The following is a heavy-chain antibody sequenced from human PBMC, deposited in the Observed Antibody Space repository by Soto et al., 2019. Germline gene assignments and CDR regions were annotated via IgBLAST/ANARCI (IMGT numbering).Heavy chain of an antibody. Sequence: ASVKVSCKASGGTFSSYAISWVRQAPGQGLEWMGGIIPIFGTANYAQKFQGRVTITADESTSTAYMELSSLRSEDTAVYYCASDRLRFLDPWGQGTLVTAPQ. D-gene: IGHD3-3*01. J-gene: IGHJ5*02. V-gene: IGHV1-69*13. CDR3: ASDRLRFLDP. CDR2: IIPIFGTA. CDR1: GGTFSSYA.